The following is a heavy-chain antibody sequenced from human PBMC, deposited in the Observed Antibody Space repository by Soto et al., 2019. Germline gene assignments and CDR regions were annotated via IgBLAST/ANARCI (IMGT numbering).Heavy chain of an antibody. Sequence: EVQLLESGGGLVQPGGSLRLSCAASGFTFRDYGISWVRLAPGKGLECVSAISANGGSTYYADSVQGRFTVSRDNSNNTLHLQMNSLRAEDTAVYYCAKGALRVTTYVANWGQGTLVSVSS. J-gene: IGHJ4*02. D-gene: IGHD4-17*01. CDR2: ISANGGST. CDR1: GFTFRDYG. V-gene: IGHV3-23*01. CDR3: AKGALRVTTYVAN.